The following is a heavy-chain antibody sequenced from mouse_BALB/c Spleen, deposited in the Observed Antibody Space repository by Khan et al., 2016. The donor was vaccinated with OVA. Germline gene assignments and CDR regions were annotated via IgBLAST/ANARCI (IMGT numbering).Heavy chain of an antibody. CDR2: LDPFSGGS. CDR1: GYSFTSYY. J-gene: IGHJ3*01. V-gene: IGHV1-31*01. CDR3: TGHGYVDRFTY. D-gene: IGHD2-2*01. Sequence: VQLQQSGPELMKPGASVKISCKASGYSFTSYYIHWVMQSPGQSLEWIGYLDPFSGGSTYNQKFKGKATLTVVKSSTTADLHLRNLTSSASSVFYCTGHGYVDRFTYGSQGTLVTVSA.